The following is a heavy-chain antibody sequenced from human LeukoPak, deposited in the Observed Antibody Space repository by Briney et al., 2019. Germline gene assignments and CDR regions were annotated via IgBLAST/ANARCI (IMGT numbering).Heavy chain of an antibody. Sequence: GGSLRLSCAASGFTFSSYAMSWVRQAPGKGLEWVSAISGSGGSTYYADSVKGRFTISRDNSENTLYLQMNSLRAEDTAVYYCAKDLYGSGSYYFDYWGQGTLVTVSS. CDR2: ISGSGGST. CDR1: GFTFSSYA. J-gene: IGHJ4*02. CDR3: AKDLYGSGSYYFDY. V-gene: IGHV3-23*01. D-gene: IGHD3-10*01.